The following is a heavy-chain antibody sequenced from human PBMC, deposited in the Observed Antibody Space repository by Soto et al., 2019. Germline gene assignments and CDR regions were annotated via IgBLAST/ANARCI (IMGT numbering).Heavy chain of an antibody. V-gene: IGHV3-11*01. Sequence: QVQLVESGGDLVKPGGSLRLSCAASGYTFSDYSMSWIRQAPGKGLEWISYIDTSGTKIYYADSVKGRFTITRDNAKNSLYLEMNSLGDEDTAVYYCASHYDMWSGYLSPVDYWGQGTLVTVSS. CDR2: IDTSGTKI. CDR3: ASHYDMWSGYLSPVDY. D-gene: IGHD3-3*01. J-gene: IGHJ4*02. CDR1: GYTFSDYS.